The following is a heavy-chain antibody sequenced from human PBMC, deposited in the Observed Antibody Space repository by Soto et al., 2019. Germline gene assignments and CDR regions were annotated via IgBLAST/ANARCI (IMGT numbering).Heavy chain of an antibody. V-gene: IGHV4-31*03. Sequence: SETLSLTCTVSGGSISSGGYYWSWIRQHPGKGLEWIGYIYYSGSTYYNPSLKSRVTISVDTSKNQFSLKLSSVTAADTAVYYCARERGYGDYVVDYWGQGTLVTVSS. CDR2: IYYSGST. CDR1: GGSISSGGYY. J-gene: IGHJ4*02. CDR3: ARERGYGDYVVDY. D-gene: IGHD4-17*01.